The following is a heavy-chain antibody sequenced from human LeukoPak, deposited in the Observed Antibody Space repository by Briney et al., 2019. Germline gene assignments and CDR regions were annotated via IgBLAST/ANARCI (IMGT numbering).Heavy chain of an antibody. Sequence: GGSLRLSCAASGFTFRNYVIHWVRQAPGKGLEWVGRIKSKTDGGTTDYAAPVKGRFTISRDDSKNTLYLQVNSLKTEDTAVYYCTSGTHYYYYGMDVWGQGTTVTVSS. CDR3: TSGTHYYYYGMDV. D-gene: IGHD1-1*01. CDR2: IKSKTDGGTT. J-gene: IGHJ6*02. CDR1: GFTFRNYV. V-gene: IGHV3-15*07.